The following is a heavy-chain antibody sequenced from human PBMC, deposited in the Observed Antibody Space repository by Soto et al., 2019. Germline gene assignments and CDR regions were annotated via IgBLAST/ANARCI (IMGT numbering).Heavy chain of an antibody. Sequence: ASVKVSCKASGYTFTSYAMHWVRQAPGQRLEWMGWINAGNGNTKYSQKFQGRVTITRDTSASTAYMELSSLRSEDTAVYYCATGNSVTAMVTDAFDIWGQGTMVTVSS. CDR1: GYTFTSYA. CDR3: ATGNSVTAMVTDAFDI. V-gene: IGHV1-3*01. CDR2: INAGNGNT. J-gene: IGHJ3*02. D-gene: IGHD5-18*01.